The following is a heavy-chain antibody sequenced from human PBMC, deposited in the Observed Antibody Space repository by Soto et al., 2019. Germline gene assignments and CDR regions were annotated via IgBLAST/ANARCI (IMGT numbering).Heavy chain of an antibody. V-gene: IGHV4-59*01. Sequence: QVQLRESGPGLVKPSETLSLTCTVSGGSMRNDYWSWIRQPPGKGLEWIGYIFHSGNTNYNPSLKSRVTISVDTSKNQFSLNLTSATAADTAFYYCARGYGDVGAHWGQGTLVLVSS. CDR1: GGSMRNDY. J-gene: IGHJ4*02. D-gene: IGHD4-17*01. CDR2: IFHSGNT. CDR3: ARGYGDVGAH.